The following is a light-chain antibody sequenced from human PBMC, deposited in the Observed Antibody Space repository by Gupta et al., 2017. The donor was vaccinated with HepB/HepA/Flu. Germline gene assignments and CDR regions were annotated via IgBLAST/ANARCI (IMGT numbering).Light chain of an antibody. CDR1: KLGDKY. CDR2: QDS. V-gene: IGLV3-1*01. CDR3: QAWDSSTSGV. J-gene: IGLJ2*01. Sequence: SYELTQPPSVSVSPGQTASITCSGDKLGDKYACWYQQKPGQSPVLVSYQDSKRPSVIPERFSGSNSGNTATLTISGTQAMDEADYYCQAWDSSTSGVFGGGTKLTVL.